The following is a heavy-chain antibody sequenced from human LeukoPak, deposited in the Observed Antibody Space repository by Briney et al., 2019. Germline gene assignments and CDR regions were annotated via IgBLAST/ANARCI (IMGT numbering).Heavy chain of an antibody. V-gene: IGHV3-30*15. CDR1: GFTFSSYA. CDR2: ISYDGSNK. CDR3: ARDGVAARLSWFDP. D-gene: IGHD6-6*01. Sequence: GGSLRLSCAASGFTFSSYAMHWVRQAPGKGLEWVAVISYDGSNKYYADSVKGRFTISRDNSKNTLYLQMSSLRAEDTAVYYCARDGVAARLSWFDPWGQGTLVTVSS. J-gene: IGHJ5*02.